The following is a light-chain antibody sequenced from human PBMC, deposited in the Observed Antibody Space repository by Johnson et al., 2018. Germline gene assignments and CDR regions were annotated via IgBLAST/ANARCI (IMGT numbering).Light chain of an antibody. J-gene: IGLJ1*01. Sequence: QSVLTQPPSVSAAPGQKVTISCSGSSSNIGNNYVSWYQQLPGTAPKLLIYENNKRPSGIPDRFSGSKSGTSATLGITGLQTGDEADYYCGTWVSSLSAGNGFGTGTKFTVL. CDR1: SSNIGNNY. CDR3: GTWVSSLSAGNG. V-gene: IGLV1-51*02. CDR2: ENN.